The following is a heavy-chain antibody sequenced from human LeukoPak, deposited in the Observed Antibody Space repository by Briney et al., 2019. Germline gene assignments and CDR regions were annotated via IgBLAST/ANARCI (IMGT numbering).Heavy chain of an antibody. CDR3: ATLGGTVTVSGGDY. Sequence: ASVKVSCKASGYTFTSYAMHWVRQAPGQRLEWMGWINAGNGNTKYSQKFQGRVTITRDTSASTAYMELSSLRSEDTAVYYCATLGGTVTVSGGDYWGQGTLVTVSS. CDR2: INAGNGNT. D-gene: IGHD4-17*01. CDR1: GYTFTSYA. V-gene: IGHV1-3*01. J-gene: IGHJ4*02.